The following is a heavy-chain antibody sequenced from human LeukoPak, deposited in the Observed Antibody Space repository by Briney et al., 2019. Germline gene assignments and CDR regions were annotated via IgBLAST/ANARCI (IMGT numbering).Heavy chain of an antibody. J-gene: IGHJ4*02. CDR1: GFTFSSYE. CDR2: ISSSGSTI. D-gene: IGHD3-10*01. Sequence: GGSLRLSCAASGFTFSSYEMNWVRQAPGKGLEWVSYISSSGSTIYYADSVKGRFTISRDNAKNSLYLQMNNLRAEDTAVYYCARDFQTVGRGLGDYWGQGTLVTVSS. V-gene: IGHV3-48*03. CDR3: ARDFQTVGRGLGDY.